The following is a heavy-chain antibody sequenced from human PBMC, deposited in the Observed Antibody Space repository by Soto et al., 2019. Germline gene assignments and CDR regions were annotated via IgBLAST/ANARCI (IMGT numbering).Heavy chain of an antibody. V-gene: IGHV4-4*02. D-gene: IGHD4-17*01. J-gene: IGHJ5*01. CDR3: ASFLTTLDS. Sequence: SETLSLTCAVSGGSISSSKWWSWVRQPPGKGLEWIGEVYHSGSTNFNPSLKSRVTMSVDKSKNQFSLKLSSVTAADTAVYYCASFLTTLDSWGQGTLVTVS. CDR1: GGSISSSKW. CDR2: VYHSGST.